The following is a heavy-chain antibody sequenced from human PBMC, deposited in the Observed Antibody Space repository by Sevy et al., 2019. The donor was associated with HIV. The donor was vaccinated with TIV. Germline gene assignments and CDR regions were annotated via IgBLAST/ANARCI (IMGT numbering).Heavy chain of an antibody. Sequence: GGSLRLSCAASGFSISGYGMHWVRQAPGKGLEWVAVIWYDGTNKEYADSVKGRFTISRDNSKNTLYLQMNSLRAEDTAVYYCARDLPPSATTVAHFDYWGRGNLVTVSS. V-gene: IGHV3-33*01. CDR1: GFSISGYG. J-gene: IGHJ4*02. D-gene: IGHD4-17*01. CDR3: ARDLPPSATTVAHFDY. CDR2: IWYDGTNK.